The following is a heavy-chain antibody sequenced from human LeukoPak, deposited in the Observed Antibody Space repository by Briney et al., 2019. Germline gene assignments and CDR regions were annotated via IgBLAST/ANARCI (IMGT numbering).Heavy chain of an antibody. J-gene: IGHJ3*02. CDR2: IYYSGST. V-gene: IGHV4-59*01. D-gene: IGHD4-23*01. CDR1: GGSISYYY. Sequence: SETLSLTCTVSGGSISYYYWSWIRQPPGKGPEWIGYIYYSGSTNYNPSLKSRVTISVDTSKNQFSLKLSSVTAADTAVYYCARITYGDNHFDIWGQGTMVTVSS. CDR3: ARITYGDNHFDI.